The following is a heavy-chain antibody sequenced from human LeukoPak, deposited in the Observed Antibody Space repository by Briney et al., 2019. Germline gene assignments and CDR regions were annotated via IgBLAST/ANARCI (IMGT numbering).Heavy chain of an antibody. CDR2: IIPIFGTA. V-gene: IGHV1-69*13. CDR3: ARGGGGYSNNWFDP. CDR1: GGTFSSYA. Sequence: SVKVSCKASGGTFSSYAISWVRQAPGQGLEWMGGIIPIFGTANYAQKFQGRVTITADESTSTAYMELSSLRSEDTAVYYCARGGGGYSNNWFDPWGQGTLVTVSS. J-gene: IGHJ5*02. D-gene: IGHD1-26*01.